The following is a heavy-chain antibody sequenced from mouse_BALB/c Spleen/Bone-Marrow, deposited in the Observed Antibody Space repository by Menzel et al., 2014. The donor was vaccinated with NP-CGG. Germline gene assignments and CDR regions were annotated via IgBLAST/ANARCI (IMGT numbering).Heavy chain of an antibody. D-gene: IGHD1-1*01. CDR1: GFNIKDTY. J-gene: IGHJ3*01. CDR2: IDPANGNT. CDR3: ASYYYGSYGFAY. Sequence: EVKLVESGAELVKPGASVKLSCTASGFNIKDTYMHWVKQRPEQGLEWIGRIDPANGNTKYDPKFQGKATITADTSSNTAYLQLSSLTSEDTAVYYCASYYYGSYGFAYWGQGTLVTVSA. V-gene: IGHV14-3*02.